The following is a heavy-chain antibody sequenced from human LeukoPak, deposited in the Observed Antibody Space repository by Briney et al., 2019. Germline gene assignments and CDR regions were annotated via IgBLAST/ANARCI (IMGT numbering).Heavy chain of an antibody. CDR2: ISGSGGST. CDR3: ARGLGRDSIPFDI. CDR1: GFTFSSYA. Sequence: PGGSLRLSCAASGFTFSSYAMSWVRQAPGKGLEWVSAISGSGGSTYYADSVKGRFTISRDNSKNTLYLQMNSLRAEDTAVYYCARGLGRDSIPFDIWGQGTMVTVSS. D-gene: IGHD3-22*01. V-gene: IGHV3-23*01. J-gene: IGHJ3*02.